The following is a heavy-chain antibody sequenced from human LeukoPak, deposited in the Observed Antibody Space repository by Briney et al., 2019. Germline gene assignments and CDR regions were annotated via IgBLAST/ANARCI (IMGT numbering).Heavy chain of an antibody. J-gene: IGHJ6*02. CDR2: INPSGGST. D-gene: IGHD3-3*01. CDR3: ARDVLRVVIIPWDYYYGMDV. V-gene: IGHV1-46*01. CDR1: GYTFTSNY. Sequence: ASVKVSCKASGYTFTSNYMHWVRQAPGQGLEWMGIINPSGGSTSYAQKFQGRVTMTRDTFTSTVYMELSSLRSEDTAVYYCARDVLRVVIIPWDYYYGMDVWGQGTTVTVSS.